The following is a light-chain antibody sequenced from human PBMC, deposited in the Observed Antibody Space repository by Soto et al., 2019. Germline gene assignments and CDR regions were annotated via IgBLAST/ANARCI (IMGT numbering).Light chain of an antibody. Sequence: EIVLTQSPGTLSLSPGERATLSCRASQSVSSSYLAWYQQKPGQAPRLLIYGASSRATGIRDRFSGSGSGTDFTLTISRPEPEDFAVYYCQQYPGYTFGQGTKLEIK. CDR1: QSVSSSY. CDR2: GAS. J-gene: IGKJ2*01. V-gene: IGKV3-20*01. CDR3: QQYPGYT.